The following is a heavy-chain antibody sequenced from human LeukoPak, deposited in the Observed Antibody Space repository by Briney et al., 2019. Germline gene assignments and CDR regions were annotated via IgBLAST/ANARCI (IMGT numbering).Heavy chain of an antibody. V-gene: IGHV4-39*07. CDR1: GASINIDTNY. CDR3: AMYTSGTMFDS. CDR2: VHSGGRT. J-gene: IGHJ4*02. D-gene: IGHD3-3*01. Sequence: LETLSLTCTVSGASINIDTNYWGWVRQPPGKGLEWIGSVHSGGRTHSNPSLKTRLTMSRDTSQNQFSLQLRSLTAADTAVYFCAMYTSGTMFDSWGQGILVTVSS.